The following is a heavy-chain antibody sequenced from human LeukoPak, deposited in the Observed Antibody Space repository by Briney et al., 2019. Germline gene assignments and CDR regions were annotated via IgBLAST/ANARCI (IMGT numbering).Heavy chain of an antibody. Sequence: SETLSLTCTVSGGSISSYYWSWIRQPPGKGLEWIGYIYYSGSTNYNPSLKSRVTISVDTSKNQFSLKLSSVTAADTAVYYCARHPYCSSTSCPFGLFDYWGQGTLVTVSS. CDR1: GGSISSYY. D-gene: IGHD2-2*01. V-gene: IGHV4-59*08. CDR3: ARHPYCSSTSCPFGLFDY. J-gene: IGHJ4*02. CDR2: IYYSGST.